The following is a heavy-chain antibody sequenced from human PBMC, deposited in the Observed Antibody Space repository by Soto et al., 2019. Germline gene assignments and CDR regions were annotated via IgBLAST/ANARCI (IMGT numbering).Heavy chain of an antibody. CDR3: ARESRRGSGFDP. CDR2: IYYSGST. V-gene: IGHV4-59*01. D-gene: IGHD6-19*01. Sequence: PSETLSLTCTASGGSISSDYWSWIRQPPGKGLEWIGYIYYSGSTNYNPSLKSRVTISVDTSKNQFSLKLSSVTAADTAVYYCARESRRGSGFDPWGQGTLVTVSS. CDR1: GGSISSDY. J-gene: IGHJ5*02.